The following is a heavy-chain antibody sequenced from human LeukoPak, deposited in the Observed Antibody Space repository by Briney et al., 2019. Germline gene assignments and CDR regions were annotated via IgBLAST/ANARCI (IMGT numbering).Heavy chain of an antibody. CDR1: GDSISNYY. CDR2: IYYSVST. Sequence: SETLSLTCTVSGDSISNYYWSWIRQPPGKGLEWIGCIYYSVSTNYNPSLKSRVTISVDTSKNQFSLKLSSVTAADTAVYYCARSHGPYYFDYWGQGTLVTVSS. CDR3: ARSHGPYYFDY. V-gene: IGHV4-59*01. J-gene: IGHJ4*02.